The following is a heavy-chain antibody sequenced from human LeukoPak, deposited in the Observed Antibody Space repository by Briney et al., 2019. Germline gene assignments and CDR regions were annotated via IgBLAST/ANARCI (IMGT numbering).Heavy chain of an antibody. Sequence: SVKLSCKASGATFSSYAISWVRQSPGQRLEWMGGIIPIFGTANYAQKFQGRVTITADKSTSTAYMELRSLRSDDTAVYYCAGDNYYGSGSYGNWFDPWGQGTLVTVSS. CDR1: GATFSSYA. CDR3: AGDNYYGSGSYGNWFDP. J-gene: IGHJ5*02. CDR2: IIPIFGTA. V-gene: IGHV1-69*06. D-gene: IGHD3-10*01.